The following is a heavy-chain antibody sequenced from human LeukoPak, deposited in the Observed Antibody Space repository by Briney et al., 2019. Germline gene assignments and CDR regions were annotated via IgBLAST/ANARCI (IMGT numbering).Heavy chain of an antibody. Sequence: KTSETLSLTCTVSGGSISSYYWSWIRQPPGKGLEWIGYIYYSGSTNYNPSLKSRVTISVDTSKNQFSLKLSSVTAADTAVYYCARAFYDSSGYWFDYWGQGTLVTVSS. D-gene: IGHD3-22*01. V-gene: IGHV4-59*01. CDR2: IYYSGST. CDR3: ARAFYDSSGYWFDY. J-gene: IGHJ4*02. CDR1: GGSISSYY.